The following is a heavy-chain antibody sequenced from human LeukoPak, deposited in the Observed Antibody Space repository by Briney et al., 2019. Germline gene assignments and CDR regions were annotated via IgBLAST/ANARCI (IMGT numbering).Heavy chain of an antibody. CDR3: ARAGRVGWFGDFDY. Sequence: GASVKVSCKASSYTFTSYDISWVRQAPGQGLEWMGWISAYNGDTNYAQNLQGRVTMTTDTSTSTAYMELRSLRSDDTAVYYCARAGRVGWFGDFDYWGQGTLVTVSS. CDR2: ISAYNGDT. V-gene: IGHV1-18*01. J-gene: IGHJ4*02. D-gene: IGHD3-10*01. CDR1: SYTFTSYD.